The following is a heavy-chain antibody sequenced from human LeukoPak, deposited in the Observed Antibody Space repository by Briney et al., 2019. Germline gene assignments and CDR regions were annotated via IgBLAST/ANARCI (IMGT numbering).Heavy chain of an antibody. CDR2: FDADDGET. V-gene: IGHV1-24*01. CDR1: GYSLTELS. D-gene: IGHD2-2*01. Sequence: ASVTVSCKVSGYSLTELSMHWVRQAPGKGLEWMGGFDADDGETPLFAQKFQGRVSMTEDTSTDTAYMELSSLSSEDTAVYYCATGTIYCSSCSGDYWGQGTLVTVSS. J-gene: IGHJ4*02. CDR3: ATGTIYCSSCSGDY.